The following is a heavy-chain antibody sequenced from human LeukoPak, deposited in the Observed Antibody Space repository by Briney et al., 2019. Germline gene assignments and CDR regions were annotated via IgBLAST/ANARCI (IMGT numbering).Heavy chain of an antibody. D-gene: IGHD2-15*01. CDR1: GYSISSGYF. CDR2: IYYSGST. Sequence: SETLSLTCTVSGYSISSGYFWGWIRQPPGKGLEWIGNIYYSGSTYYNPSLKSRVTISVDTSKNQFSLKLSSVTAADTAVYYCARRGYCSDGSCYQVWFDPWGQGTLVTVSS. V-gene: IGHV4-38-2*02. J-gene: IGHJ5*02. CDR3: ARRGYCSDGSCYQVWFDP.